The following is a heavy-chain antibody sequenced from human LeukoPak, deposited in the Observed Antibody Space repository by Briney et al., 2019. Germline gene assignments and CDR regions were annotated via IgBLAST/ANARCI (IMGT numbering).Heavy chain of an antibody. V-gene: IGHV1-2*02. Sequence: ASVKVSCKASGYTFTGYYMHWVRQAPGQGLEWMGWINPNSGGTNYAQKFQGRVTMTRDTSTSTVYMELSSLRSEDTAVYYCAREGYQWELLRSGWYFDLWGRGTLVTVSS. CDR2: INPNSGGT. CDR3: AREGYQWELLRSGWYFDL. J-gene: IGHJ2*01. CDR1: GYTFTGYY. D-gene: IGHD1-26*01.